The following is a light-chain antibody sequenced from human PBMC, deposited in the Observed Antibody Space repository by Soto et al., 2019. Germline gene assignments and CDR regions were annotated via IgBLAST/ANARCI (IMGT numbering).Light chain of an antibody. CDR3: QERTGWPPWT. CDR1: QSVSLS. CDR2: DAY. J-gene: IGKJ1*01. V-gene: IGKV3-11*01. Sequence: IVLTQSPATLSLSPGGRATLSCRASQSVSLSLAWYQQKPGQAHRLLIYDAYKRASGFPDRFSGSGSGTDFTLTISSLEPEDLAVYYCQERTGWPPWTFGQGTKVDIK.